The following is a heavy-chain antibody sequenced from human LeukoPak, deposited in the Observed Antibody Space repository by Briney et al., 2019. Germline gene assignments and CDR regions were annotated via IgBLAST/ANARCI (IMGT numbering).Heavy chain of an antibody. J-gene: IGHJ3*01. CDR1: GYTFTGYY. V-gene: IGHV1-2*02. Sequence: ASVKVSCKASGYTFTGYYIHWVRQAPGQGLEWMGWINPNSGGTKYAQKFQGRVTMTRDTSFSTAYMELSSLRSDDTAVYYCARRFCSSVSCYDDDAFDVWGQGTLVTVSS. CDR2: INPNSGGT. D-gene: IGHD2-2*01. CDR3: ARRFCSSVSCYDDDAFDV.